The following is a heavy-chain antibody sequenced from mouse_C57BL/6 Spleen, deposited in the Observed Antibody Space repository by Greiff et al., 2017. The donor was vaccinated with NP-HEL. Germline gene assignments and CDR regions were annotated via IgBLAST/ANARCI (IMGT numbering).Heavy chain of an antibody. D-gene: IGHD2-3*01. V-gene: IGHV1-61*01. Sequence: QVQLQQPGAELVRPGSSVKLSCKASGYTFTSYWMDWVKQRPGHGLEWIGTIYPSDSETHYIQKFKDKATLTVDKSSSTAYMQLSSLTSEDSAVYYSARTHDDLYYYAMDYWGQGTSVTVSS. CDR2: IYPSDSET. CDR1: GYTFTSYW. J-gene: IGHJ4*01. CDR3: ARTHDDLYYYAMDY.